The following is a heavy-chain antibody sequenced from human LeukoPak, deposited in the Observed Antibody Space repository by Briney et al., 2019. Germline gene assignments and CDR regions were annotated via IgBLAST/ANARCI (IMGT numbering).Heavy chain of an antibody. D-gene: IGHD1-1*01. Sequence: GGSLRLSCAASGFTFSNAWMSWVRQAPGKGLEWVGRIKSRTDGGATDYAAPVKGRFSISRDDSKNTLYLQMNSLKTEDTAVYYCIWNDAGDYWGQGTLVTVSS. V-gene: IGHV3-15*01. CDR1: GFTFSNAW. CDR2: IKSRTDGGAT. CDR3: IWNDAGDY. J-gene: IGHJ4*02.